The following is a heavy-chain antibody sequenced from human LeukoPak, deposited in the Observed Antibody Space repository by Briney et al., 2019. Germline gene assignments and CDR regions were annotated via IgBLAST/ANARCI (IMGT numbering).Heavy chain of an antibody. CDR1: GGSISSYY. D-gene: IGHD5-18*01. J-gene: IGHJ4*02. CDR2: IYTSGST. Sequence: PSETLSLTCTVSGGSISSYYWSWIRQPAGKGLEWIGRIYTSGSTNYNPSLKSRVTMSVDTSKNQFSLKLSSVTAADTAVYYCARGRIQLWLRSVDYFDYWGQGTLVTVSS. V-gene: IGHV4-4*07. CDR3: ARGRIQLWLRSVDYFDY.